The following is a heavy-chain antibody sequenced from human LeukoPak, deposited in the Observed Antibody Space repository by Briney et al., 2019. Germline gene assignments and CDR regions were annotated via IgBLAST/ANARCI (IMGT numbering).Heavy chain of an antibody. V-gene: IGHV4-39*01. J-gene: IGHJ4*02. CDR2: VYYSGST. D-gene: IGHD5-18*01. CDR1: GGSISSSSYY. CDR3: ARRGGYNYGFDY. Sequence: SETLSLTCSVSGGSISSSSYYWGWIRQPPEKGLEWIGDVYYSGSTYYNPSLKSRVTISVDTSKNQFSLKLSSVTAADTAVYYCARRGGYNYGFDYWGQGTLVTVSS.